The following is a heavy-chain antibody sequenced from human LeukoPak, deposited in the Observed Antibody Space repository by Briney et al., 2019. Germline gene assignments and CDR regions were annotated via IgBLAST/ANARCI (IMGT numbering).Heavy chain of an antibody. CDR3: ARGSRPVYNLLTGKRYFDY. CDR1: GGTFSSYA. D-gene: IGHD3-9*01. V-gene: IGHV1-69*06. J-gene: IGHJ4*02. Sequence: GASVTVSCKASGGTFSSYAISWVRQAPGQGLEWMGGIIPIFGTANYAQKFQGRVTITADKSTSTAYMELSSLRSEDMAVYYCARGSRPVYNLLTGKRYFDYWGQGTLLTVSS. CDR2: IIPIFGTA.